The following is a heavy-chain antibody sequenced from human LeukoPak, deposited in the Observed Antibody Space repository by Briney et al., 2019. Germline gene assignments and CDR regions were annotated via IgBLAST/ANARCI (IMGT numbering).Heavy chain of an antibody. D-gene: IGHD6-19*01. Sequence: ASVKVSCKASGYTFTSYDINWVRQATGQGLEWMGWMNPNSGNTGYAQKLQGRVTMTTDTSTSTAYMELRSLRSDDTAVYYCARDKPVRSGWYRYWGQGTLVTVSS. J-gene: IGHJ4*02. CDR3: ARDKPVRSGWYRY. CDR2: MNPNSGNT. CDR1: GYTFTSYD. V-gene: IGHV1-8*01.